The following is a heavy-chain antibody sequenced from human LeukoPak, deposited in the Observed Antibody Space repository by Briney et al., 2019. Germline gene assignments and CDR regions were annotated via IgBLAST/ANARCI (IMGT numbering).Heavy chain of an antibody. J-gene: IGHJ6*03. CDR1: GFTFSDYY. D-gene: IGHD5-18*01. V-gene: IGHV4-34*01. CDR3: ARGRRQLWLRLRTTTYYSMDG. CDR2: INHSGST. Sequence: GSLRLSCAASGFTFSDYYMTWIRQPPGKGLEWIGEINHSGSTNYNPSLKSRVTISVDTSKNQFSLKLSSVTAAATAVYYCARGRRQLWLRLRTTTYYSMDGARKGTTVT.